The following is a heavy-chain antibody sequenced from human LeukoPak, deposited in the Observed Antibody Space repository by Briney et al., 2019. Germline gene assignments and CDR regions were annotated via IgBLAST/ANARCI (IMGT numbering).Heavy chain of an antibody. V-gene: IGHV4-59*08. J-gene: IGHJ3*02. Sequence: SETLSLTCTVSGGSISSYFWSWIRQPPGKGLEWIGYNSGNTNYNPSLKSRVTISVDTSKNQFSLKLSSVTAADTAVYYCARGRGYGGNYLRAFDIWGQGTMVTASS. CDR3: ARGRGYGGNYLRAFDI. D-gene: IGHD1-26*01. CDR2: NSGNT. CDR1: GGSISSYF.